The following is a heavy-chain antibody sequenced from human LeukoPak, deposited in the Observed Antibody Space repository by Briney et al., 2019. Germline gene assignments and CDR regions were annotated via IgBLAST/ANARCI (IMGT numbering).Heavy chain of an antibody. CDR3: AYDSSGYRAFDI. Sequence: GGSLRLSCAASGFTFSSYSMNWVRQAPGKGLEWVSSISSSSSYIYYADSVKGRFTISRDNAKNSLYLQMNSLRAEDTAVYYCAYDSSGYRAFDIWGQGTMVTVSS. J-gene: IGHJ3*02. CDR1: GFTFSSYS. D-gene: IGHD3-22*01. CDR2: ISSSSSYI. V-gene: IGHV3-21*01.